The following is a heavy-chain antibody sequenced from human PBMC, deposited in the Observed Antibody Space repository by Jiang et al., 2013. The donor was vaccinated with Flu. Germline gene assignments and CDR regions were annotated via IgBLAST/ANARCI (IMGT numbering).Heavy chain of an antibody. J-gene: IGHJ5*02. Sequence: SGSGLVKPSETLSLTCTVSGGSISSYYWSWIRQPPGKGLEWIGYIYYSGSTNYNPSLKSRVTISVDTSKNQFSLKLSSVTAADTAVYYCAREVVTMEDGNWFDPGAREPWSPSPQ. D-gene: IGHD3-10*01. CDR3: AREVVTMEDGNWFDP. CDR2: IYYSGST. CDR1: GGSISSYY. V-gene: IGHV4-59*01.